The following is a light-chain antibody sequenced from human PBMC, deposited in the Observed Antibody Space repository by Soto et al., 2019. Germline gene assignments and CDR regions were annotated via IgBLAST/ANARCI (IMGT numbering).Light chain of an antibody. CDR3: SSYTTSNTRQIV. J-gene: IGLJ1*01. CDR2: DVS. V-gene: IGLV2-14*03. CDR1: SSDVGGYNY. Sequence: QSVLTQPASVYGSTGQSITIYCNGKSSDVGGYNYVSWYQHHPGKAPKLSIYDVSNRPSGISNRFSGSKSDNTASLTISGLHPEYEADYYCSSYTTSNTRQIVFGTGTKVTVL.